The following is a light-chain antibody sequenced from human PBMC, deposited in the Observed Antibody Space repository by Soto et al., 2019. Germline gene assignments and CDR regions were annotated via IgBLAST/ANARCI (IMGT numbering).Light chain of an antibody. CDR1: QSVSSTY. V-gene: IGKV3-20*01. CDR3: QQYGSSPVT. Sequence: EIVLTQSPGTLSLSPGERATLSCRASQSVSSTYLAWYQQKPGQAPRLLIYGASSRATGIPDRFSGSGSGTDFTLTISRLEPEDFAMYYCQQYGSSPVTFGQGTKLEIK. CDR2: GAS. J-gene: IGKJ2*01.